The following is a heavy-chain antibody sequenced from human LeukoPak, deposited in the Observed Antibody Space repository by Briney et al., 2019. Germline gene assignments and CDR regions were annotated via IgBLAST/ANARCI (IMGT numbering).Heavy chain of an antibody. V-gene: IGHV3-11*01. D-gene: IGHD3-10*01. J-gene: IGHJ3*02. CDR3: ARVLLWFGELHLAFDI. CDR1: GFTFSDYY. Sequence: GGSLRLSCAASGFTFSDYYMSWIRQAPGKGLEWVSYISSSGSTIYYADSVKGRFTISRDNAKNPLYLQMNSLRAEDTAVYYCARVLLWFGELHLAFDIWGQGTMVTVSS. CDR2: ISSSGSTI.